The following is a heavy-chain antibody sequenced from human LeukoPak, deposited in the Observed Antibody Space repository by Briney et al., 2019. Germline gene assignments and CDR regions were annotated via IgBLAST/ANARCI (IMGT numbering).Heavy chain of an antibody. CDR1: GFTFSSYA. CDR3: AKDTTGYLSAFDI. D-gene: IGHD1-1*01. V-gene: IGHV3-23*01. J-gene: IGHJ3*02. CDR2: ISGSGGST. Sequence: GGPLRLSCAASGFTFSSYAMSWVRQAPGKGLEWVSAISGSGGSTYYADSVKGRFTISRDNSKNTLYLQMNSLRAEDTAVYYCAKDTTGYLSAFDIWGQGTMVTVSS.